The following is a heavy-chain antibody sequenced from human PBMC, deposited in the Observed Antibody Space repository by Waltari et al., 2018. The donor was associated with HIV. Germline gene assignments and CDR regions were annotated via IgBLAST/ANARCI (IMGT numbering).Heavy chain of an antibody. CDR1: GFTSSTYA. V-gene: IGHV3-30*01. D-gene: IGHD2-15*01. Sequence: QVQLVESGGGVVQPGRSLRLSCAASGFTSSTYAMHWVRQAPGKGLEWVAVISYDGSNKYYADSVKGRFTISRDNSKNTLYLQMNSLRAEDTAVYYCARDILVVVTATSYWGQGTLVTVSS. CDR3: ARDILVVVTATSY. CDR2: ISYDGSNK. J-gene: IGHJ4*02.